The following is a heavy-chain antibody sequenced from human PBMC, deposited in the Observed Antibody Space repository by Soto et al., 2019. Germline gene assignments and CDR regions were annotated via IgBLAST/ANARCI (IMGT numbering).Heavy chain of an antibody. CDR2: IDWEDDK. V-gene: IGHV2-70*11. D-gene: IGHD6-19*01. CDR3: AVSGWSEMQSCRYFDY. Sequence: SGPTLVNPTQTLTLSCTCSGFSLSTSGMCVSWIRQPPGKALEWLARIDWEDDKYYSTSLKTRLTISKDTSKKQVVLTMTNMDPMDTATYYCAVSGWSEMQSCRYFDYWGQGTLVTVSS. J-gene: IGHJ4*02. CDR1: GFSLSTSGMC.